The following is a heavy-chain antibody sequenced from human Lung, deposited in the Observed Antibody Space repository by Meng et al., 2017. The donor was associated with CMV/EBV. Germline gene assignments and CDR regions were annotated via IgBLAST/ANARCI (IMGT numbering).Heavy chain of an antibody. CDR1: GFSLSAIGVG. Sequence: QTTLKGVGPTLVEPPQALPLASTVSGFSLSAIGVGVGWIRQPPGKALEWLALIFWNDDKRFSPSLKSRLTITRDTSKTQVVLTMTDMDPVDTATYYCAHRSPGTYYRYWGQGTLVTVSS. V-gene: IGHV2-5*01. J-gene: IGHJ4*02. CDR2: IFWNDDK. CDR3: AHRSPGTYYRY. D-gene: IGHD1-26*01.